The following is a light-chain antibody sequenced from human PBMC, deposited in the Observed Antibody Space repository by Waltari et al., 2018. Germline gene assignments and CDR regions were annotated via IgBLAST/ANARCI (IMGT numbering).Light chain of an antibody. CDR1: QSVSSSY. CDR3: QQYGSSPWT. Sequence: EIVLTQSPGTLSLSPGERATLPCRASQSVSSSYLAWYQPKPGQDPRLLIYGASSRATGIPDRFSGSGSGTDFTLTISRLEPEDFAVYYCQQYGSSPWTFGQGTKVEIK. CDR2: GAS. J-gene: IGKJ1*01. V-gene: IGKV3-20*01.